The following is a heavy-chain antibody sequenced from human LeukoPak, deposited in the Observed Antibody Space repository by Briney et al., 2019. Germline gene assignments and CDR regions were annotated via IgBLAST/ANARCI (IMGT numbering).Heavy chain of an antibody. Sequence: GASVKVSCKASGYTFTNYGISWVRQAPGQGLEWMGWISAYNGNTNYAQKLQGRVTMTTDTSTSTAYMELRSLRSDDTAVYYCARDQQLWPNNWFDPWGQGTLVTVSS. D-gene: IGHD5-18*01. V-gene: IGHV1-18*01. CDR1: GYTFTNYG. CDR2: ISAYNGNT. J-gene: IGHJ5*02. CDR3: ARDQQLWPNNWFDP.